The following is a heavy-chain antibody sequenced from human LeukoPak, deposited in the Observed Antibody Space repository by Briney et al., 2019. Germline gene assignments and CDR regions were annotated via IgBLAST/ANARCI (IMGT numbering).Heavy chain of an antibody. CDR1: GGSFSGYY. J-gene: IGHJ6*02. Sequence: SETLSLTCVVYGGSFSGYYWSWIRQPPGKGLEWIGEINHSGSTNYNPSLKSRVTITVDTSKNQFSLKLSSVTAADTAVYYCARGSIAVAGTNYYYYGMDVWGQGTTVTVSS. D-gene: IGHD6-19*01. V-gene: IGHV4-34*01. CDR3: ARGSIAVAGTNYYYYGMDV. CDR2: INHSGST.